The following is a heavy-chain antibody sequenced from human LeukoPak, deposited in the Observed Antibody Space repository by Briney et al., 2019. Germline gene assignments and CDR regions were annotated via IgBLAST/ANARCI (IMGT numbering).Heavy chain of an antibody. CDR2: IMQDGNDK. Sequence: GGSLRLSCAASGFNFRMYCMSWVRQAPGKGLEWVANIMQDGNDKYYVASVKGRFTISRDNAKNSLYLQLNSLRVKDTAVYYCASRIVGTPDYFDYWGQGTLVTVSS. J-gene: IGHJ4*02. CDR1: GFNFRMYC. CDR3: ASRIVGTPDYFDY. D-gene: IGHD1-26*01. V-gene: IGHV3-7*01.